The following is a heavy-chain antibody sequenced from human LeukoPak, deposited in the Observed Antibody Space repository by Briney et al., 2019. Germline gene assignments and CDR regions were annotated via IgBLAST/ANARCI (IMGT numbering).Heavy chain of an antibody. D-gene: IGHD1-26*01. CDR2: ISGSSSTI. CDR1: GFTFSTYT. CDR3: ASRISSGNYFFDY. V-gene: IGHV3-48*01. J-gene: IGHJ4*02. Sequence: GGSLRLSCAASGFTFSTYTMKWVRQAPGKGLEWVSYISGSSSTIYYADSVKGRFTISRDNAKNSLYLQMNSLRAEDTAVYYCASRISSGNYFFDYWGQGTLVTVSS.